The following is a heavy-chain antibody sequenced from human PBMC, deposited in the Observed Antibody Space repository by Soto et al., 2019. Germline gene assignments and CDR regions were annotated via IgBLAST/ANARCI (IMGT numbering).Heavy chain of an antibody. CDR1: GYSFTSYW. J-gene: IGHJ6*02. V-gene: IGHV5-10-1*01. CDR3: ARRKNSGYDFWYYGMDV. D-gene: IGHD5-12*01. CDR2: IDPSDSYT. Sequence: GESLKISCKGSGYSFTSYWISWVRQMPGKGLEWMGRIDPSDSYTNYSPSFQGHVTISADKSISTAYLQWSSLKASDTAMYYCARRKNSGYDFWYYGMDVWGQGTTVTVSS.